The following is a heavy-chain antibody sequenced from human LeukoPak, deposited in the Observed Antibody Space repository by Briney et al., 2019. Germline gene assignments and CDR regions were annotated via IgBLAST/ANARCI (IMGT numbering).Heavy chain of an antibody. CDR3: AREFNVIGNFDY. CDR1: GVTFSRLS. Sequence: PGGSLRLSRSTSGVTFSRLSMRCVREAPGKGLEGVASIYLSRNFLSYADSVKGRFTISRDNANNSVYLQMSSLTVDDTAVYYCAREFNVIGNFDYWGQGTLVTVSS. D-gene: IGHD3-10*01. CDR2: IYLSRNFL. J-gene: IGHJ4*02. V-gene: IGHV3-21*01.